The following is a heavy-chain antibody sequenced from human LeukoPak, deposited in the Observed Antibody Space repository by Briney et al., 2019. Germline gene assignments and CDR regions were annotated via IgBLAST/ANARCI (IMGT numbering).Heavy chain of an antibody. CDR1: GGSFSGYY. CDR2: INHSGST. J-gene: IGHJ4*02. V-gene: IGHV4-34*01. CDR3: ARDRRVLRYFDWLFLYYLDY. D-gene: IGHD3-9*01. Sequence: SETLSLTCAVYGGSFSGYYWSWIRQPPGKGLEWIGEINHSGSTNYNPSLKSRVTISVDTSKNQFSLKLSSVTAADTAVYYCARDRRVLRYFDWLFLYYLDYWGQGTLVTVSS.